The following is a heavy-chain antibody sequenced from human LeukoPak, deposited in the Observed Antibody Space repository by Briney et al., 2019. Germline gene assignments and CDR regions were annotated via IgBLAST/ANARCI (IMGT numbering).Heavy chain of an antibody. CDR1: GASISGYY. J-gene: IGHJ4*02. V-gene: IGHV4-59*01. CDR3: ARLYSSSLGRVFDY. CDR2: IYYSGST. D-gene: IGHD6-13*01. Sequence: SETLSLTCRVSGASISGYYWSWIRQPPGKGLEWIGHIYYSGSTNYNPSLKSRITISVDTSKNQFSLKLSSVTAADTAVYYCARLYSSSLGRVFDYWGQGTLVTVSS.